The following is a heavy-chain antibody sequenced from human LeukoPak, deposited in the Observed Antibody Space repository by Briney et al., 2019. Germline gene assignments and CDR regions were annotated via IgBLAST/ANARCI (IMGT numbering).Heavy chain of an antibody. V-gene: IGHV4-39*01. CDR1: GGSISSSSYY. D-gene: IGHD1-26*01. Sequence: SETLSLTCTVSGGSISSSSYYWGCFRQPPGKGLEWIGSVFYSGSTYYNPSLKSRVTISVDTSKNQFSLTLSSVTAADTAVYYCARQGGGGGSYYPFFDYWGQGTLVTVSS. CDR3: ARQGGGGGSYYPFFDY. CDR2: VFYSGST. J-gene: IGHJ4*02.